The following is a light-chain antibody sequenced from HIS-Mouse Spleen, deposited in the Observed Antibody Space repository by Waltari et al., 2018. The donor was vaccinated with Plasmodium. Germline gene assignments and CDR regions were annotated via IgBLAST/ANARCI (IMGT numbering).Light chain of an antibody. CDR3: QPYNNWSFT. J-gene: IGKJ3*01. CDR1: QSVRSN. Sequence: EIVMTQSPATLSASPGERATLSCRASQSVRSNLAWYHQKPGQAPRLLIYGASTKATGIPARFSVSGSETEFTLTISSLQSEDFAVYYCQPYNNWSFTFGPGTKVDIK. CDR2: GAS. V-gene: IGKV3-15*01.